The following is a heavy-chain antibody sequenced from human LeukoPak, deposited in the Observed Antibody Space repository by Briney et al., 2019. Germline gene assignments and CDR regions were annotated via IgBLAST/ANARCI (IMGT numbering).Heavy chain of an antibody. D-gene: IGHD4-17*01. J-gene: IGHJ4*02. Sequence: QSGGSLRLSCAASGFTFSSYEMNWVRQAPGKGLERVSYVSSSGGTIFYADSVKGRFTISRDNAKNSLYLQMNSLRAEDTAVYYCARGRVTGDYVRDFDYWGQGTLVTVSS. V-gene: IGHV3-48*03. CDR3: ARGRVTGDYVRDFDY. CDR2: VSSSGGTI. CDR1: GFTFSSYE.